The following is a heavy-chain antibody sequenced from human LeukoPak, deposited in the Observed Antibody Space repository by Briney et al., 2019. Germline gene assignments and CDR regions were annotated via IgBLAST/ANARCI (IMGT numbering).Heavy chain of an antibody. V-gene: IGHV3-30*02. J-gene: IGHJ5*02. CDR1: GFTFSSYG. CDR3: ATTGLLGDIP. CDR2: IRYDGNNK. D-gene: IGHD2-21*01. Sequence: GGSLRLSCAASGFTFSSYGMHWVRQAPGKGLEWVAFIRYDGNNKYYADSVKGRFTISRDNSKNTLYLQMNSLRAEDTAVYYCATTGLLGDIPWGQGTLVTVSS.